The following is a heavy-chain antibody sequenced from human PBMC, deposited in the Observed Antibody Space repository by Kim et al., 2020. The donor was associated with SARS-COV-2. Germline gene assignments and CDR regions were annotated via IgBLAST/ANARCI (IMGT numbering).Heavy chain of an antibody. CDR2: INHSGST. J-gene: IGHJ4*02. CDR1: GGSFSGYY. CDR3: ARWPFQGGY. D-gene: IGHD3-16*01. Sequence: SETLSLTCAVYGGSFSGYYWSWIRQPPGKGLEWIGEINHSGSTNYNPSLKSRVTISVDTSKNQFSLKLSSVTAADTAVYYCARWPFQGGYWGQGTLVTVS. V-gene: IGHV4-34*01.